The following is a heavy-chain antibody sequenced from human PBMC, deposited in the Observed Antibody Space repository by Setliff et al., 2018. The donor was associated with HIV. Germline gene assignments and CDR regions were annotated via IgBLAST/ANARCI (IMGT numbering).Heavy chain of an antibody. V-gene: IGHV4-30-4*08. J-gene: IGHJ4*02. CDR3: ATRPRIAARPFDY. CDR1: GVSVGSGDYY. Sequence: PSETLSLTCSVSGVSVGSGDYYWHWIRQPPEKALEWIGNIFHSGDTYYNPSLKRSSSMSVDTSKNQFSLELTSLTAADTAVYYCATRPRIAARPFDYWGQGMWGNVSS. D-gene: IGHD6-6*01. CDR2: IFHSGDT.